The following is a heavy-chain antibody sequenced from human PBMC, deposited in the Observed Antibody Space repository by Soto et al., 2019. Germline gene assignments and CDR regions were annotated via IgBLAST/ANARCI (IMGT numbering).Heavy chain of an antibody. Sequence: EVQLLESGGGLVQPGGSLRLTCVGSGFTFRNQDMRWVRQAPGKGLEWVAGISGRGGVTYYADSVKGLFTISRDNSKKTLYLQMNNLRANDTAVYYCAKDRQFRSYYESAGHYNDWGQGTLVTVSS. CDR3: AKDRQFRSYYESAGHYND. J-gene: IGHJ4*02. V-gene: IGHV3-23*01. D-gene: IGHD3-22*01. CDR1: GFTFRNQD. CDR2: ISGRGGVT.